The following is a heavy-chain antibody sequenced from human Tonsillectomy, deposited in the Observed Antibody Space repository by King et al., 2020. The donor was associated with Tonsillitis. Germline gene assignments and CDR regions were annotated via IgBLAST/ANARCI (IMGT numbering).Heavy chain of an antibody. CDR3: AKPPRGYSYPLPFYFEP. CDR2: IRYDGTXK. D-gene: IGHD5-18*01. Sequence: VQLVESGGGVVQPGGSLRLSCAASGFNFSSYGMHWVRQAPGKGLEWVTFIRYDGTXKYYADSVKGRFTISRDNSKNTLYLQLNSLRAEDTAVYYSAKPPRGYSYPLPFYFEPWGQGPLVTVSS. CDR1: GFNFSSYG. V-gene: IGHV3-30*02. J-gene: IGHJ4*02.